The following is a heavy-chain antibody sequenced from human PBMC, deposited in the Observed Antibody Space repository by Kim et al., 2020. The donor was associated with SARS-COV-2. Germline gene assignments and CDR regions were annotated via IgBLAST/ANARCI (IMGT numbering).Heavy chain of an antibody. CDR1: GFIFSSYA. Sequence: GGSLRLSCAASGFIFSSYAMHWVRQAPGKGLEWVAIISYDGSNKYYADSVKGRFTISRDNSKNTLFLQMNSLRAEDTAVYYCARDIAVAGWFDPWGQGTLVTVSS. CDR2: ISYDGSNK. V-gene: IGHV3-30-3*01. CDR3: ARDIAVAGWFDP. J-gene: IGHJ5*02. D-gene: IGHD6-13*01.